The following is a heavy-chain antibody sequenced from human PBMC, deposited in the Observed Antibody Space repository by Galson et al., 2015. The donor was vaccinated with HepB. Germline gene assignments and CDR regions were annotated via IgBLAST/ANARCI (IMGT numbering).Heavy chain of an antibody. V-gene: IGHV3-23*01. Sequence: SLRLSCAASGFTFSSYAMSWVRQAPGKGLGWVSAISGSGGSTYYADSVKGRFTISRDNSKNTLYLQMNSLRAEDTAVYYCASAPSNYGSGWDYYYYGMDVWGQGTTVTVSS. J-gene: IGHJ6*02. CDR1: GFTFSSYA. CDR2: ISGSGGST. D-gene: IGHD3-10*01. CDR3: ASAPSNYGSGWDYYYYGMDV.